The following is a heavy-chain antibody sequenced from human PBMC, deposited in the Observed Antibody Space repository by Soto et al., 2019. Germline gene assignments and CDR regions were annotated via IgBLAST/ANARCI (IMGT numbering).Heavy chain of an antibody. CDR1: GGSLSSYY. CDR2: IYYSGST. V-gene: IGHV4-59*12. Sequence: PSETLSLTCTVSGGSLSSYYWSWIRQPPGKGLEWIGYIYYSGSTNYNPSLKSRFTISRDNAKNTLYLQMNSLRAEDTAVYYCVRDDIGLGIDYWGLGTLITVS. CDR3: VRDDIGLGIDY. J-gene: IGHJ4*02. D-gene: IGHD1-26*01.